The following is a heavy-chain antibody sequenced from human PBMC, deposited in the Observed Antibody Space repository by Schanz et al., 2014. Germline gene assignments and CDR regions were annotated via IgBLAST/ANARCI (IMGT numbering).Heavy chain of an antibody. D-gene: IGHD2-21*02. CDR1: GYTFTSYG. CDR3: ARDRLECGADGDYVEVIEI. Sequence: QVQLVQSGAEVKKPGASVKVSCKASGYTFTSYGITWVRQAPGQGLEWMGRIIPSLGLAKYEQKFQQKVKITADTTADTAYMELSRVMSEETAVYYCARDRLECGADGDYVEVIEIWGQGTLVIVSS. CDR2: IIPSLGLA. J-gene: IGHJ4*03. V-gene: IGHV1-69*04.